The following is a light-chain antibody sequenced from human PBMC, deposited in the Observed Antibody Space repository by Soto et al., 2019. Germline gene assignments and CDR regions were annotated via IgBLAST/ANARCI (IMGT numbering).Light chain of an antibody. CDR2: GAS. CDR1: ESIAGNY. V-gene: IGKV3-20*01. J-gene: IGKJ5*01. Sequence: EIVLTQSPGTVSLSPGDTATLSCRARESIAGNYLAWYHQKPGQTARLLIYGASTRATGVPDRFRGSGSGTDFTLTINRLEPEDFAVYYCQQYYDSITFGQGTRLEI. CDR3: QQYYDSIT.